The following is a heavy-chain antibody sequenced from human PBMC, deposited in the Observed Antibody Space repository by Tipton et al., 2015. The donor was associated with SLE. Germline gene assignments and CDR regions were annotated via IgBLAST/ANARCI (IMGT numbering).Heavy chain of an antibody. CDR3: ASWGPIVYYYYYMDV. CDR2: IYYSGTT. D-gene: IGHD3-16*01. CDR1: GDSISSNYF. Sequence: LRLSCTVSGDSISSNYFWGWIRQSPGKGLEWIASIYYSGTTYYNPPLKSRVTISVDTPKNQFSLKLSSVTVADTAVYYCASWGPIVYYYYYMDVWGKGTTVTVSS. J-gene: IGHJ6*03. V-gene: IGHV4-39*07.